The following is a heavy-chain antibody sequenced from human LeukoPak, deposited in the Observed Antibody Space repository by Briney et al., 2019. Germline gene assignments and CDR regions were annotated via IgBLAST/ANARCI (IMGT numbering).Heavy chain of an antibody. Sequence: KPSETLSLTCTVSGGSISSYYWSWIRQPPGKGLEWIGYIYYSGSTNYNPSLKSRVTISVDTSKNQFSLKLCSVTAADTAVYYCARRDTAMVPDAFDIWGQGTMVTVSS. CDR2: IYYSGST. V-gene: IGHV4-59*08. J-gene: IGHJ3*02. D-gene: IGHD5-18*01. CDR3: ARRDTAMVPDAFDI. CDR1: GGSISSYY.